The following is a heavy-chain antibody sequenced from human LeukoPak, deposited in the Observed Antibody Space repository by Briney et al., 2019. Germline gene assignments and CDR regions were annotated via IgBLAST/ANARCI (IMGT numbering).Heavy chain of an antibody. CDR1: GFSFSSYR. CDR3: ARHLLWFGELSGGFDY. D-gene: IGHD3-10*01. J-gene: IGHJ4*02. V-gene: IGHV3-21*04. CDR2: VSNSGDYI. Sequence: GGSLRLSCAASGFSFSSYRMNWVRQAPGKGLEWVSSVSNSGDYIHYADSVKGRFTISRDNSKNSLYLQMKSLRAEDTAVYYCARHLLWFGELSGGFDYWGQGTLVTVSS.